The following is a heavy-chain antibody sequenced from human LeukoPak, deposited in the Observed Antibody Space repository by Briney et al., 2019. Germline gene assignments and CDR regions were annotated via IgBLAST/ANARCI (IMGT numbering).Heavy chain of an antibody. V-gene: IGHV3-30-3*01. CDR3: ARGEWRLLRSRGSLV. CDR1: EFTFSSYW. Sequence: GGSLRLSCTASEFTFSSYWMSWVRQAPGKGLEWVAVISYDGSNKYYADSVKGRFTISRDNSKNTLYLQMNSLRAEDTAVYYCARGEWRLLRSRGSLVWGQGTLVTVSS. D-gene: IGHD2-15*01. J-gene: IGHJ4*02. CDR2: ISYDGSNK.